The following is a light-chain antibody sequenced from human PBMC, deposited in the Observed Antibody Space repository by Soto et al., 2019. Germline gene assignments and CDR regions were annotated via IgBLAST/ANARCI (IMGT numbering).Light chain of an antibody. J-gene: IGLJ3*02. CDR1: GSNIGSNP. Sequence: QSVLTQPPSASGTPGQRVTISCSGSGSNIGSNPVSWYQHLPGTAPKVLIFTNNQRPSGVPDRVSGSKSGTSASLAISGLRSEDEAHYYCAAWDDSLEGVVLGGGTKVTVL. CDR3: AAWDDSLEGVV. CDR2: TNN. V-gene: IGLV1-44*01.